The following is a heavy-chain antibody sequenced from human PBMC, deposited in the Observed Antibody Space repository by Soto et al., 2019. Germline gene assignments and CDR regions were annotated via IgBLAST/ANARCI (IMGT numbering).Heavy chain of an antibody. J-gene: IGHJ5*02. CDR2: ISSSSSYI. CDR1: GFTFSSYS. V-gene: IGHV3-21*01. Sequence: GGSLRLSCAASGFTFSSYSMNWVRQAPGEGLEWVSSISSSSSYIYYADSVKGRFTISRDNAKNSLYLQMNSLRAEDTAVYYCARDDSSSSGWFDPWGQGTLVTVSS. CDR3: ARDDSSSSGWFDP. D-gene: IGHD6-6*01.